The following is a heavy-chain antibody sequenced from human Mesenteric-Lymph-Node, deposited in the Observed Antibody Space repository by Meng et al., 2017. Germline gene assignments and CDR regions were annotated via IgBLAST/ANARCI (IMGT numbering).Heavy chain of an antibody. CDR1: GYTFTSYD. CDR2: ISAYNGNT. CDR3: ARISSKYYDYVWWSSGPFDY. J-gene: IGHJ4*02. D-gene: IGHD3-16*01. Sequence: SVKVSCQTSGYTFTSYDINWVRLAPGQGLEWKGWISAYNGNTNYEQKLQSRVTMTTDTSTSTAYKELRSLRSDDTAVYYRARISSKYYDYVWWSSGPFDYWGQGTLVTVSS. V-gene: IGHV1-18*01.